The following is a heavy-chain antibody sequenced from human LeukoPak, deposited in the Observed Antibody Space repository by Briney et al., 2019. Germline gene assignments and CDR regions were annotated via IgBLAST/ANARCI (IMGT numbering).Heavy chain of an antibody. CDR3: ARGDHVRIYAESAFDI. D-gene: IGHD5/OR15-5a*01. CDR1: GYTFTSYG. CDR2: ISAYNGNT. Sequence: ASVKVSCKASGYTFTSYGISWVRQAPGQGLEWMGWISAYNGNTNYAQKLQGRVTMTTDTSTSTAYMELRSLRSEDTAVYYCARGDHVRIYAESAFDIWGQGTKVTVSS. V-gene: IGHV1-18*01. J-gene: IGHJ3*02.